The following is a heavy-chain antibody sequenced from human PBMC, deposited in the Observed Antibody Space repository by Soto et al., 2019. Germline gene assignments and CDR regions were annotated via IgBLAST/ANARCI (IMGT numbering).Heavy chain of an antibody. CDR1: VFTFSTYA. Sequence: GGSLRLSCAASVFTFSTYAMHWVRQAPGKGLEWVAVISYDGSNKYYADSVKGRFTISRDNSKNTLYLQMNSLRAEDTAVYYCARVVVAATPYYYYGMDVWGQGTTVTVS. CDR2: ISYDGSNK. J-gene: IGHJ6*02. V-gene: IGHV3-30-3*01. CDR3: ARVVVAATPYYYYGMDV. D-gene: IGHD2-15*01.